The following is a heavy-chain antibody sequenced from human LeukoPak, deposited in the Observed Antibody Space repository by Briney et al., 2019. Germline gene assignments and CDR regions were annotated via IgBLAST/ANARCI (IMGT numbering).Heavy chain of an antibody. J-gene: IGHJ5*02. CDR2: IYYSGST. CDR1: GGSISSYY. Sequence: SETLSLTCTVSGGSISSYYWSWIRQPPGKGLEWIGYIYYSGSTNYNPSLKSRVTISVDTSKNQFSLKLSSVTAADTAVYYCARGGCSGGSCYPLISNWFDPWGQGTLVTASS. D-gene: IGHD2-15*01. CDR3: ARGGCSGGSCYPLISNWFDP. V-gene: IGHV4-59*01.